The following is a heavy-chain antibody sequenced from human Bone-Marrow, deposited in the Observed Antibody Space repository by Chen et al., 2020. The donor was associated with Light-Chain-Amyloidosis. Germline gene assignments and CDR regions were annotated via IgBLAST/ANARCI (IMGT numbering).Heavy chain of an antibody. CDR2: IYYTGHT. J-gene: IGHJ5*02. CDR3: AGIMGAGWFDP. V-gene: IGHV4-39*01. Sequence: LQLQESGPGLVKSSETLSLTCSVSGGSFISSAYYWGWLRQPPGKGLEWIASIYYTGHTYYNPSLKGRVTISIDTSKAQFSLKLRNVTAADTAVYYCAGIMGAGWFDPWGQGTLVTASS. D-gene: IGHD1-26*01. CDR1: GGSFISSAYY.